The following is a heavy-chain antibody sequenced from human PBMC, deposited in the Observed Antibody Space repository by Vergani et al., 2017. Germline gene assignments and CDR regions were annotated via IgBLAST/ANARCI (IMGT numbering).Heavy chain of an antibody. CDR2: ITPVNGNT. V-gene: IGHV1-45*02. CDR1: GYTFTYRY. J-gene: IGHJ4*02. CDR3: ARDLRTYYYASSGYSAFGY. D-gene: IGHD3-22*01. Sequence: QVQLVQSGAEVKKPGASVKVSCKASGYTFTYRYLHWVRQAPGQALEWMGWITPVNGNTNYAQQFQDRVTITRDRSMSTAYMELSSLRTEDTAMYYCARDLRTYYYASSGYSAFGYWGQGTLVTVSS.